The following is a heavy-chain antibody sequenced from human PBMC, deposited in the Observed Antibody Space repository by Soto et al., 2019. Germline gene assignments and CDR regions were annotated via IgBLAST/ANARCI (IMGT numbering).Heavy chain of an antibody. V-gene: IGHV1-8*01. CDR3: AAFIMTTFGGIITDINDAFDI. J-gene: IGHJ3*02. CDR1: GYTFTSYD. Sequence: ASVKVSCKASGYTFTSYDINWVRQATGQGLEWMGWMNPNSGNTGYAQKFQGRVTMTRNTFISTAYMELSSLRSEDTAVYYCAAFIMTTFGGIITDINDAFDIWGQGTMVTVSS. D-gene: IGHD3-16*02. CDR2: MNPNSGNT.